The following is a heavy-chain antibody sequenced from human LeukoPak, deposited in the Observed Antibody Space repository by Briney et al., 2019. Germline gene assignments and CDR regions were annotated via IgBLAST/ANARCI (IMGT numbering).Heavy chain of an antibody. J-gene: IGHJ4*02. CDR2: ISAADGDNT. V-gene: IGHV3-23*01. D-gene: IGHD3-16*02. CDR3: AKDLMITFGGVIARYFDY. Sequence: GGSLRLYCVASGFTFRNFAMSWVRQAPGKGLEWVSAISAADGDNTYYADSVKGRFTISRDNSKNTLYLQMNSLRAEDTAVYYCAKDLMITFGGVIARYFDYWGQGTLVTVSS. CDR1: GFTFRNFA.